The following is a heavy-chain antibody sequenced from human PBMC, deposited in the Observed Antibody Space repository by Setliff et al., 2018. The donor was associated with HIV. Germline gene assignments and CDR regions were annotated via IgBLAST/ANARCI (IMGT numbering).Heavy chain of an antibody. CDR2: INPSGGST. Sequence: ASVKVSCKTSGYAFTSYYMHWVRQAPGQGLEWMGVINPSGGSTNYAQKVQGRVTMTGDTSTSTVYMDLSSLRSEDTAVYYCARDGGYSSPYYFHYWGQGTLVTVYS. J-gene: IGHJ4*02. CDR3: ARDGGYSSPYYFHY. CDR1: GYAFTSYY. D-gene: IGHD5-18*01. V-gene: IGHV1-46*01.